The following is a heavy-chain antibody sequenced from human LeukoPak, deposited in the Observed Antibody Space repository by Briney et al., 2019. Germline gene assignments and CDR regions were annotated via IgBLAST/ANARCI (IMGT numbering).Heavy chain of an antibody. V-gene: IGHV3-23*01. CDR3: AKRRYDSSGYTP. J-gene: IGHJ4*02. D-gene: IGHD3-22*01. CDR1: GFTFSSYA. Sequence: GGSLRLSCAASGFTFSSYAMSWVRQAPGKGLEWVSAISGSGGSTYYADSVRGRFTISRDNSKNTLYLQMNSLRAEDTAVYYCAKRRYDSSGYTPWGQGTLVTVSS. CDR2: ISGSGGST.